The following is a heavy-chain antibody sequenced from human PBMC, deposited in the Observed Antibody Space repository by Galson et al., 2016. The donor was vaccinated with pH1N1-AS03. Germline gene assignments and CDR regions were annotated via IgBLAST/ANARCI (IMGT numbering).Heavy chain of an antibody. CDR3: ARDWFGNLHVDY. D-gene: IGHD3-10*01. J-gene: IGHJ4*02. Sequence: ETLSLTCTVSGGSISRYYWSWIRQPAGKGLEWIGRIYSSGSTDYNPSLKSRVTMSVDTSKNQFSLKLTSVTAADTAVYYCARDWFGNLHVDYWGQGALVTVSS. CDR1: GGSISRYY. V-gene: IGHV4-4*07. CDR2: IYSSGST.